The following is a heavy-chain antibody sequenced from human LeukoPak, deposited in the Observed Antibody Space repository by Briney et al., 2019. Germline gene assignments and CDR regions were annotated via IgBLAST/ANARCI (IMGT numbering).Heavy chain of an antibody. CDR3: ARMASSSFTRYHYYYGMDV. CDR1: GGSVNGYY. J-gene: IGHJ6*02. V-gene: IGHV4-59*02. Sequence: SETLSLTCTVSGGSVNGYYWSWIRQPPGKGLEWIGYIYYSGSTNYNPSLKSRVTISVDTSKNQFSLKLSSVTAADTAVYYCARMASSSFTRYHYYYGMDVWGQGTTVTVSS. D-gene: IGHD6-13*01. CDR2: IYYSGST.